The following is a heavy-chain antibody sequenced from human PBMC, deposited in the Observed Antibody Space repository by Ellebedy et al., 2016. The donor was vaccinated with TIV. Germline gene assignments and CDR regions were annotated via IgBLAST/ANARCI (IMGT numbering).Heavy chain of an antibody. CDR2: IYFTGNT. Sequence: MPSETLSLTCSFSGTSIPSYYWLRIRQPPGKGLEWIGHIYFTGNTIYNPSLKTRVTISVDTSKNQVSLKLNSVTAADTAVYYWARRVIRFEYFDFWGQGRLVTVAS. J-gene: IGHJ4*02. CDR3: ARRVIRFEYFDF. D-gene: IGHD3-10*01. V-gene: IGHV4-59*08. CDR1: GTSIPSYY.